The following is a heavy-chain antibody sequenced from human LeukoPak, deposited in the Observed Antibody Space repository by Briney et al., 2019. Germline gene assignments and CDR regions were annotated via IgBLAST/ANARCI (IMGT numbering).Heavy chain of an antibody. D-gene: IGHD5-24*01. CDR1: GFTFSSYD. CDR2: MKQDGSEE. Sequence: GGSLRLSCAGSGFTFSSYDMNWVRQAPGKGLEWVASMKQDGSEEHSADSVKGRFTISRDNAKNSVYLQMSGLRVEDTAVYYCARWRGQQSEFDYWGQGTLVTVSS. J-gene: IGHJ4*02. CDR3: ARWRGQQSEFDY. V-gene: IGHV3-7*01.